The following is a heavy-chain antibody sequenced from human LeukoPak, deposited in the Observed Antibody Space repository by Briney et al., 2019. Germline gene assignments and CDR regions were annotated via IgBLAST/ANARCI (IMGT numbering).Heavy chain of an antibody. V-gene: IGHV1-18*01. CDR1: GYTFTSYG. Sequence: ASVKVSCKASGYTFTSYGISWVRQAPGQGLEWMGWISAYNGNTNYAQKLQGRVTMTTDTSTSTAYMELRSLRSGDTAVYYCARNFWDWPPSDYWGQGTLVTVSS. CDR3: ARNFWDWPPSDY. D-gene: IGHD3/OR15-3a*01. CDR2: ISAYNGNT. J-gene: IGHJ4*02.